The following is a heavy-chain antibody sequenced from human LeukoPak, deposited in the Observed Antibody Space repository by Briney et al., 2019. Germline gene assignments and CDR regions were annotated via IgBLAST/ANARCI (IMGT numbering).Heavy chain of an antibody. CDR1: GGSFTNYY. CDR2: INHSGST. Sequence: KSSETLSLTCAVYGGSFTNYYWSWIRQPPGKGLEWIGEINHSGSTNYNPSLKSRVTISVDTSKNQFSLKLSSVTAADTAVYYCATSLTTVTHYYYYMDVWGKGTTVTISS. CDR3: ATSLTTVTHYYYYMDV. D-gene: IGHD4-11*01. V-gene: IGHV4-34*01. J-gene: IGHJ6*03.